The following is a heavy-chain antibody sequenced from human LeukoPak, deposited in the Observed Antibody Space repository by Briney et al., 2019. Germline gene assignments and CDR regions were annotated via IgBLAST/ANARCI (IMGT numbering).Heavy chain of an antibody. CDR1: GGSISSYY. CDR3: ARGDIVVVPAAMMAWGAWFDP. Sequence: SETLSLTCTVSGGSISSYYWSWIRQPPGKGLEWIGYIYYSGCTNYNPSLKSRVTISVDTSKNQFSLKQSSVPAADTAVYYCARGDIVVVPAAMMAWGAWFDPWGQGTLVTVSS. V-gene: IGHV4-59*01. D-gene: IGHD2-2*01. CDR2: IYYSGCT. J-gene: IGHJ5*02.